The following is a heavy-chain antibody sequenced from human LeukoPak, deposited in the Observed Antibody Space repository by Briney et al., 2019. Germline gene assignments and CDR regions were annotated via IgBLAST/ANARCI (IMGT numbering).Heavy chain of an antibody. D-gene: IGHD3-16*02. J-gene: IGHJ4*02. V-gene: IGHV1-69*05. CDR1: GGTFSSYA. CDR3: TSNDYDYVWGSYRHDY. Sequence: GASVKVSCKASGGTFSSYAISWVRQAPGQGLEWMGGIIPIFGTASYAQKFQGRVTITTDESTSTAYMELSSLRSEDTAVYYCTSNDYDYVWGSYRHDYWGQGTLVTVSS. CDR2: IIPIFGTA.